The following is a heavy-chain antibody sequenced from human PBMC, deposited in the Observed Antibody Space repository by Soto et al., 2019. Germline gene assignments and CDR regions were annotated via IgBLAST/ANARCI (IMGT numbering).Heavy chain of an antibody. D-gene: IGHD5-12*01. V-gene: IGHV5-51*01. J-gene: IGHJ3*02. CDR2: IYPGDSDT. Sequence: GESLKISCEGTGHSFTNYWIGWVRQMSGKGLEWMGIIYPGDSDTRYGPSFQGQVTISADKSISTAYLQWSSLKASDTAMYYCARPRRDGFNDAFDIWGQGTMVTVSS. CDR3: ARPRRDGFNDAFDI. CDR1: GHSFTNYW.